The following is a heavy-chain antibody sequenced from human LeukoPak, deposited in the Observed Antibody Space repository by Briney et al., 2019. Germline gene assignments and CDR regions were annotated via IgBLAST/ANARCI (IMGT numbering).Heavy chain of an antibody. V-gene: IGHV3-23*01. D-gene: IGHD1-26*01. CDR2: ISGSGGST. CDR1: GFTFSSYA. J-gene: IGHJ4*02. Sequence: SGGSLRLSCAASGFTFSSYAMSWVRQAPGKGLEWVSAISGSGGSTYYADSVKGRFTISRDNSKNTLYLQMNSLRSEDTAVYYCARANGAGSYEPLNYWGQGTLVTVSS. CDR3: ARANGAGSYEPLNY.